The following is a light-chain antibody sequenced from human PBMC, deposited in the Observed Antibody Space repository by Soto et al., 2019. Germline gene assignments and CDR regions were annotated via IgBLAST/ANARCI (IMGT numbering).Light chain of an antibody. CDR3: QSYDSSLSGYV. V-gene: IGLV1-40*01. CDR1: SSNIGAGYD. Sequence: VLTQPPSVSVAPGQRVTISCTGSSSNIGAGYDVHWYQQLPGTAPKLLIFININRPSGVPDRFSGSKSGTSASLAITGLRAEDEADYYCQSYDSSLSGYVFGTGTKVTVL. CDR2: INI. J-gene: IGLJ1*01.